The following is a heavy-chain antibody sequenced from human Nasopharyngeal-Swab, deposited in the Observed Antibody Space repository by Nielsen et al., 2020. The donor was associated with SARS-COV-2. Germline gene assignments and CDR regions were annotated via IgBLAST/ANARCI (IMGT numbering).Heavy chain of an antibody. CDR1: GFTVSSNY. Sequence: SLKISCAASGFTVSSNYMSRVRQAPGKGLEWVSGITWNSGTGYADSVKGRFTISRDNARNSLYLQMNSLTTDDTALYYCTKGRADYSNPSFDNWGQGTLVTVSS. D-gene: IGHD4-11*01. V-gene: IGHV3-9*01. CDR3: TKGRADYSNPSFDN. CDR2: ITWNSGT. J-gene: IGHJ4*02.